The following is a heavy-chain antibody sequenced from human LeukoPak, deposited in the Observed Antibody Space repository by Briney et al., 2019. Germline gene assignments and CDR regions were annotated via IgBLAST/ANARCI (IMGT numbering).Heavy chain of an antibody. V-gene: IGHV4-34*01. D-gene: IGHD6-19*01. CDR2: INHSGST. J-gene: IGHJ4*02. CDR3: ARRGCGWSY. Sequence: SETLSLTCAVYGESFSGFHCSWIRQPPGKGLEWIGEINHSGSTNYNPSLKSRVTISVDTSKNQFSLKLSSVTAADTAVYYCARRGCGWSYWGQGTLVTVSS. CDR1: GESFSGFH.